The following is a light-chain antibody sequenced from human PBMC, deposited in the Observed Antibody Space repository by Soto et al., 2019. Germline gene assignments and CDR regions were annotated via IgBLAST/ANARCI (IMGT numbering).Light chain of an antibody. V-gene: IGKV3-15*01. CDR3: QQYDNWPPT. CDR2: SAS. CDR1: QSIIDN. J-gene: IGKJ1*01. Sequence: EVVMTQSQATLSVSPGERATLSCRASQSIIDNLAGYQQKSCQAPRLIMYSASTRATGIPARFSGSGSRTEFTLTISSLQPEDFVVYYCQQYDNWPPTFGQGTKVEI.